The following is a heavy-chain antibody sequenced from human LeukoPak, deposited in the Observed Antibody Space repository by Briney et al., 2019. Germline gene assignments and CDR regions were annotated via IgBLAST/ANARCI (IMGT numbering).Heavy chain of an antibody. J-gene: IGHJ4*02. CDR1: GGSFSGY. Sequence: PSETLSLTCAVHGGSFSGYWSWIRQPPGKGLEWIGEINHSGSTNYNPSLKSRVTISVDTSKNQFSLKLTSVTAADTAVYYCAMGGGWLPGYWGQGTLVTVSS. CDR3: AMGGGWLPGY. V-gene: IGHV4-34*01. D-gene: IGHD6-19*01. CDR2: INHSGST.